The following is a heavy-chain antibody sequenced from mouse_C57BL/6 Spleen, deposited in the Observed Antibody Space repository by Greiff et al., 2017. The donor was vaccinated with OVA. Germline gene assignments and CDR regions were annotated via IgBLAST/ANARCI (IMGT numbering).Heavy chain of an antibody. CDR1: GYTFTSYW. Sequence: QVQLKQPGAELVKPGASVKLSCKASGYTFTSYWMHWVKQRPGQGLEWIGMIHPNSGSTNYNEKFKSKATLTVDKSSSTAYMQLSSLTSEDSAVYYCARSQFITTVVATDYWGQGTTLTVSS. CDR2: IHPNSGST. V-gene: IGHV1-64*01. J-gene: IGHJ2*01. D-gene: IGHD1-1*01. CDR3: ARSQFITTVVATDY.